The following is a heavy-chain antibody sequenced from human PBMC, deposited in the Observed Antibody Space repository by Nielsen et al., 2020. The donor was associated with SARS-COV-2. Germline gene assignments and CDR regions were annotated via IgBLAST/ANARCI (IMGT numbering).Heavy chain of an antibody. CDR3: AKEIYYGDYDYYLHYMDV. J-gene: IGHJ6*03. V-gene: IGHV3-23*01. CDR1: GFTFSSYA. D-gene: IGHD4-17*01. CDR2: ISGSGGST. Sequence: GESLKISCAASGFTFSSYAMSWVRQAPGKGLEWVSAISGSGGSTYYADSVKGRFTISRDNSKNTLYLQMNSLRAEDTAVYYCAKEIYYGDYDYYLHYMDVWGKGTTVTVSS.